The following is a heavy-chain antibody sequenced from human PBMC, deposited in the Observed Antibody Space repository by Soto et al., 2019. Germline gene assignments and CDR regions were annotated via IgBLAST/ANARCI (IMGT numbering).Heavy chain of an antibody. CDR2: INSDGSNI. CDR3: ARDGVQIVVLGANYDY. Sequence: VQLVQSGGGSVQPGGSLRLSCEASGFTFTSFWMHWVRQVPGKGLVWVSRINSDGSNIRYADSVKGRFTVSRDNAKGTLYLQMNSLTVEDTAVYYCARDGVQIVVLGANYDYWGQGTLVTVSS. D-gene: IGHD2-21*01. CDR1: GFTFTSFW. J-gene: IGHJ4*02. V-gene: IGHV3-74*01.